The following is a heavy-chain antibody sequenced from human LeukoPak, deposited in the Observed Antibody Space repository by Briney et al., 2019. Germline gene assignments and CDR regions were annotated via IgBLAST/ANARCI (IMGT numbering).Heavy chain of an antibody. CDR1: GFTVSSNS. D-gene: IGHD5-18*01. CDR2: ISSNSRYT. Sequence: PGGSLRLSCTVSGFTVSSNSWSWVRQAPGKGLEWVSSISSNSRYTYYADSVKGRFTISRDNAKNSLYLQMNSLRAEDTAVYYCARDVKIQLWGYYYYYMDVWGKGTTVTISS. J-gene: IGHJ6*03. V-gene: IGHV3-21*01. CDR3: ARDVKIQLWGYYYYYMDV.